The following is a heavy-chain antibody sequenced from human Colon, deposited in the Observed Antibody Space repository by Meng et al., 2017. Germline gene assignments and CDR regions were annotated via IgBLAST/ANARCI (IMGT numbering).Heavy chain of an antibody. CDR3: AGARATVTTLEPFNL. D-gene: IGHD4-17*01. CDR2: IFYTGST. CDR1: GGSVSSGGYY. Sequence: QVQLQESGPGLVKPSQTLSLTCTASGGSVSSGGYYWSWIRQRPGKGLEYIGYIFYTGSTYYSPSLKSRLTFSLDTSKNQFSLKLDFATAADTAVYYCAGARATVTTLEPFNLWGRGTLVTVSS. V-gene: IGHV4-31*03. J-gene: IGHJ2*01.